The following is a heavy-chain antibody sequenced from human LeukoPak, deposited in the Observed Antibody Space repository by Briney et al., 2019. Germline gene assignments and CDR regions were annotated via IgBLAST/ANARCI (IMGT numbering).Heavy chain of an antibody. CDR1: GFTFSSYW. CDR2: INSDETIS. CDR3: LYGGYFQH. D-gene: IGHD3-16*01. V-gene: IGHV3-74*01. Sequence: GGSLRLSCAASGFTFSSYWMHWVRQVPNQGLLWVSRINSDETISEYVDSVNGRFTISRDNAKNTLYLQMNSLRAEDTAVYFCLYGGYFQHWGQGTLVTVSS. J-gene: IGHJ1*01.